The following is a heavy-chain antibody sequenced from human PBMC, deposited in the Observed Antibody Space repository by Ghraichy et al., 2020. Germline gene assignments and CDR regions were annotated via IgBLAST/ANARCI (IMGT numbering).Heavy chain of an antibody. D-gene: IGHD2-8*01. CDR2: IYHSGTT. V-gene: IGHV4-59*01. CDR1: GGAIDRDY. CDR3: ARAAYCTNGLCHGMNFDI. Sequence: SETLSLTCTVSGGAIDRDYWSWIRQSAGKGLEWIGHIYHSGTTNYNPSLKSRLTISIETSKTQFSLKLTSMTAADTAIYYCARAAYCTNGLCHGMNFDIWGQGTLVAVSS. J-gene: IGHJ1*01.